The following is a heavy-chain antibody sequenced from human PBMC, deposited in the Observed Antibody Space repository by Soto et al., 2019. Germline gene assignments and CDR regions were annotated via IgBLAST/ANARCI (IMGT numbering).Heavy chain of an antibody. Sequence: SETLSLTCAVYGESFSGYYWSWIRQPPGKGLEWIGEINHSGWTNYNPSLKSRVTISVDTSKNQFSLKLSSVTAADTAVYYCARGRTGYSYASGSPYYFDYWGQGTLVTVSS. CDR1: GESFSGYY. D-gene: IGHD3-10*01. J-gene: IGHJ4*02. CDR2: INHSGWT. CDR3: ARGRTGYSYASGSPYYFDY. V-gene: IGHV4-34*01.